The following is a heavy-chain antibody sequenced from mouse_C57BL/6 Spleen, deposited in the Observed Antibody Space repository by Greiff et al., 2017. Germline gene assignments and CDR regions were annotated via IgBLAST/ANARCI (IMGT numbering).Heavy chain of an antibody. CDR2: FYPGSGSI. D-gene: IGHD1-1*01. CDR3: ARHEDDYYGSSYLDY. CDR1: GYTFTEYT. J-gene: IGHJ2*01. V-gene: IGHV1-62-2*01. Sequence: QVQLKESGAELVKPGASVTLSCKASGYTFTEYTIHWVKQRSGQGLEWIGWFYPGSGSIKYNEKFKDKATLTADKSSSTVYMELSRLTSEDSAVYFCARHEDDYYGSSYLDYWGQGTTLTVSS.